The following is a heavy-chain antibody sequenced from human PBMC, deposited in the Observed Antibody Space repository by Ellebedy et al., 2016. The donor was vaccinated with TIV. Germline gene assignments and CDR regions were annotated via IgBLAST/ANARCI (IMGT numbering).Heavy chain of an antibody. CDR3: ARLVTDDYYYYYMDV. J-gene: IGHJ6*03. CDR2: ISAYNGNT. D-gene: IGHD1-14*01. Sequence: ASVKVSXXASGYTFTSYGISWVRQAPGQGLEWMGWISAYNGNTNYAQKLQGRVTMTTDTSTSTAYMELRSLRSDDTAVYYCARLVTDDYYYYYMDVWGKGTTVTVSS. CDR1: GYTFTSYG. V-gene: IGHV1-18*01.